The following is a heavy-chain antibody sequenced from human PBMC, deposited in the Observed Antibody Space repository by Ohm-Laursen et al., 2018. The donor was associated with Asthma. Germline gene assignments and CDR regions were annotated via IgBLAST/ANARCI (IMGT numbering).Heavy chain of an antibody. Sequence: SLRLSCSASGFTFSSYAMHWVRQAPGKGLEWVAVISYDGSNKYYADSVKGRFTISRDNSKSTLFLQLNSLRPEDTAVYFCARGLGGKQLWLSYQYDNWGQGTLVTVSS. CDR3: ARGLGGKQLWLSYQYDN. CDR1: GFTFSSYA. V-gene: IGHV3-30-3*01. D-gene: IGHD5-18*01. CDR2: ISYDGSNK. J-gene: IGHJ1*01.